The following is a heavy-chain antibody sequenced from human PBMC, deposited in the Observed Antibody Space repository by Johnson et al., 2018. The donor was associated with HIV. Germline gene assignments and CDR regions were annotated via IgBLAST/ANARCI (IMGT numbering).Heavy chain of an antibody. J-gene: IGHJ3*02. D-gene: IGHD1-1*01. Sequence: QVQLVESGGGLVKPGGSLRLSCAASGFIFSDAWMNWLRQAPGKGLEWVAVISYDGSNKYYADSVKGRFPISRDNSKNTLYLQMNSLRAEDTAVYYCARAEPWDRRHYAFDIWGQGTVVTVSS. V-gene: IGHV3-30*03. CDR1: GFIFSDAW. CDR2: ISYDGSNK. CDR3: ARAEPWDRRHYAFDI.